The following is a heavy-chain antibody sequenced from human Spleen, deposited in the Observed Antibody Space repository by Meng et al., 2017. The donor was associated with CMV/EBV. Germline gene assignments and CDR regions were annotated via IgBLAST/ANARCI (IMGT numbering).Heavy chain of an antibody. CDR3: ARDEGYGDPFDF. V-gene: IGHV4-39*07. CDR1: VGSITSTRSF. CDR2: IYHSGSA. Sequence: VSVGSITSTRSFWGWIRQPPGKGLEWIGSIYHSGSAYYNPSLKSRVTMLVDTSKSQFSLRMKSVTAADTAVYYCARDEGYGDPFDFWGQGRLVTVSS. J-gene: IGHJ4*02. D-gene: IGHD5-18*01.